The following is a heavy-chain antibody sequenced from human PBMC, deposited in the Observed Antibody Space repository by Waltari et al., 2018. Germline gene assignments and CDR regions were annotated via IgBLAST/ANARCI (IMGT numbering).Heavy chain of an antibody. D-gene: IGHD2-2*01. CDR1: GYTLSELS. Sequence: QVQLVQSGTEVKKPGASVKVSCKVSGYTLSELSMYWVRQAPGKGLEWMGGFETEDCETSYAQKFQGRVTMTEDTFTDTAYMELSSLRSEDTAVYYCRGYCSSTSCHQNNDVMDVWGQGTTVIVSS. V-gene: IGHV1-24*01. CDR2: FETEDCET. CDR3: RGYCSSTSCHQNNDVMDV. J-gene: IGHJ6*02.